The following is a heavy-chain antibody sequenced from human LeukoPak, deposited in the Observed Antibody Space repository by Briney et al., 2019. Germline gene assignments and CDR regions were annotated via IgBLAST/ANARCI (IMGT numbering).Heavy chain of an antibody. Sequence: GGSLRLSCAASGFIFNTYWMHWVRQAPGKGLMWVSRINSDGSWTGYADSVKGRFTISKDNAKNTVSLQMNNLRAEDTAVYYCVTFYETYWGRGTLVTVSS. V-gene: IGHV3-74*01. D-gene: IGHD2/OR15-2a*01. CDR1: GFIFNTYW. CDR3: VTFYETY. J-gene: IGHJ4*02. CDR2: INSDGSWT.